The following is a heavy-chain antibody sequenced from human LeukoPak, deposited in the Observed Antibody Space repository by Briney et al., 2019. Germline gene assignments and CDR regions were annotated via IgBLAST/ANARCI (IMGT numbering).Heavy chain of an antibody. CDR2: ISYDGSNK. CDR1: GFTFSSYA. D-gene: IGHD2-15*01. Sequence: PGRSLRLSCAASGFTFSSYAMHWVRQAPGKGLEWVAVISYDGSNKYYAHSVQGRFTISRDNSKHTLYLKMNSLRAEDTAVYYCARDLAVVVVAAKLHYYYYGMDVWGQGTTVTVSS. V-gene: IGHV3-30-3*01. CDR3: ARDLAVVVVAAKLHYYYYGMDV. J-gene: IGHJ6*02.